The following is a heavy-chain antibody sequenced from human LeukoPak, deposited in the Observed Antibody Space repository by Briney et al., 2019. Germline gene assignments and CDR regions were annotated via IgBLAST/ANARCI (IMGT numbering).Heavy chain of an antibody. J-gene: IGHJ4*02. Sequence: SETLSLTCTVSGDSISSSSYYWVWLRQPPGKGLEWIATIHYTGSTYYNPSLKSRVTISVDTSKNQFSLKLGSVTAADTAMYYCARYWGPYDNSGAYFDHWGQGTLVTVSS. CDR3: ARYWGPYDNSGAYFDH. CDR2: IHYTGST. D-gene: IGHD3-22*01. CDR1: GDSISSSSYY. V-gene: IGHV4-39*01.